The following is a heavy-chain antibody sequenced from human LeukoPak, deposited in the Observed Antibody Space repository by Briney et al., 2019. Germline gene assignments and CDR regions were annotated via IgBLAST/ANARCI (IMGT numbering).Heavy chain of an antibody. J-gene: IGHJ4*02. V-gene: IGHV3-21*04. CDR1: GFTFSSYS. Sequence: GGSLRLSCAASGFTFSSYSMNWVRQAPGKGLEWVSSISSSSSYIYYADSVKGRFTISRDNAKNSLYLQMNSLRAEDTAVYYCAKDQRSSGCFDYWGQGTLVTVSS. CDR2: ISSSSSYI. CDR3: AKDQRSSGCFDY. D-gene: IGHD6-19*01.